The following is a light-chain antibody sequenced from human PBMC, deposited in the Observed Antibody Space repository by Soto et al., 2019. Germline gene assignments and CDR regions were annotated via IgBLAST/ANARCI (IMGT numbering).Light chain of an antibody. Sequence: QAVVTQPASVSGSPGQSITISCTGTSSDVGSYNYVSWYQQHPGKAPKLMIYEVSNRPSGVSNRFSGSNSGNTASLTISGLQAEDEADYYCNSYTSTNTWVFGTGTKVTVL. J-gene: IGLJ1*01. V-gene: IGLV2-14*01. CDR3: NSYTSTNTWV. CDR2: EVS. CDR1: SSDVGSYNY.